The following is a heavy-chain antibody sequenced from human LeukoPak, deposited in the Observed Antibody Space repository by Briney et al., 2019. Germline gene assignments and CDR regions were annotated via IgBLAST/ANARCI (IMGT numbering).Heavy chain of an antibody. CDR2: IYPNSGAT. CDR3: ARDRPNNWFDP. Sequence: GASVTVSCKASGYTFTDYYLHWVRQAPGQGLEWMGFIYPNSGATTYAQKFRGRVSVTRDTSISTAYMELSSLRSDDTAVYYCARDRPNNWFDPWGQGTLVTVSS. J-gene: IGHJ5*02. V-gene: IGHV1-2*02. CDR1: GYTFTDYY.